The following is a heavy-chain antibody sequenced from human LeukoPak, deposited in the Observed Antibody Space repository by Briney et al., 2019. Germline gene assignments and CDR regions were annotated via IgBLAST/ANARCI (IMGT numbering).Heavy chain of an antibody. CDR1: GFTFSSYA. CDR3: ARDTVPFYYYYYMDV. V-gene: IGHV3-30*01. J-gene: IGHJ6*03. D-gene: IGHD6-6*01. Sequence: PGGSLRLSCASSGFTFSSYAMHWVRQAPGKGLEWVAVISYDGSNKYYADSVKGRFTISRDNSKNTLYLQMNSLRAEDTAVYYRARDTVPFYYYYYMDVWGKGTTVTVSS. CDR2: ISYDGSNK.